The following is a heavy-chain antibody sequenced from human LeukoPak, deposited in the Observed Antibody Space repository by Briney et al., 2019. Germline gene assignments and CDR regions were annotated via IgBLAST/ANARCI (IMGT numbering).Heavy chain of an antibody. J-gene: IGHJ4*02. Sequence: PGGSLRLSCAASGFTFSNAWMSWVRQAPGKGLEWVGRIKSKAEGGATDYAAPVKGRFTISRDDSKNTLYLQMNSLKTEDTAVYHCTTDPLLPYDYVWGNYRFDYWGQGTLVTVSS. D-gene: IGHD3-16*02. CDR3: TTDPLLPYDYVWGNYRFDY. CDR1: GFTFSNAW. V-gene: IGHV3-15*01. CDR2: IKSKAEGGAT.